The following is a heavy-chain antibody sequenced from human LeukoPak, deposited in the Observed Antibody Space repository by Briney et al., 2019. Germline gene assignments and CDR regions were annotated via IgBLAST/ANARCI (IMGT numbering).Heavy chain of an antibody. Sequence: GGSLRLSCAASGFTFSTSDMTWVRQAPGKGLEWVASSRVDNGGAYYGDSVKGRFTISRDNSQNTLDLQMNGLRAEDTAIYYCAKGSCGADVCFYFYCMHVWGKGTTVTVSS. J-gene: IGHJ6*03. CDR1: GFTFSTSD. CDR3: AKGSCGADVCFYFYCMHV. D-gene: IGHD2-21*02. CDR2: SRVDNGGA. V-gene: IGHV3-23*01.